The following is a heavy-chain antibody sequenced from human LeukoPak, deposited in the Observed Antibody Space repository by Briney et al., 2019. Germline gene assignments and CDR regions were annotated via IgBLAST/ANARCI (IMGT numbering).Heavy chain of an antibody. CDR1: GVSISSSSYY. CDR3: ARHPPTILDAFDI. D-gene: IGHD5-24*01. CDR2: IYYSGST. J-gene: IGHJ3*02. V-gene: IGHV4-39*01. Sequence: SETLSLTCTVSGVSISSSSYYWGWIRQPPGKGLEWIGSIYYSGSTYYNPSLKSRVTISVDTSKNQFSLKLSSVTAADTAVYYCARHPPTILDAFDIWGQGTMVTVSS.